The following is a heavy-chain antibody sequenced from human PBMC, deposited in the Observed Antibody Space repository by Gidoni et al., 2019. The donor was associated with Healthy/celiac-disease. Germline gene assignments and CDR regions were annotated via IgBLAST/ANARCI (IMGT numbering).Heavy chain of an antibody. CDR2: IIPIFGTA. Sequence: QVQLVQSGAAVKKPGSSVKVSCKASGGTFSSYAISWVRQAPGQGLEWMGGIIPIFGTANYAQKFQGRLTITADESTSTAYMELSSLRSEDTAVYYCASFITMVREAGRFDYWGQGTLVTVSS. J-gene: IGHJ4*02. V-gene: IGHV1-69*01. D-gene: IGHD3-10*01. CDR3: ASFITMVREAGRFDY. CDR1: GGTFSSYA.